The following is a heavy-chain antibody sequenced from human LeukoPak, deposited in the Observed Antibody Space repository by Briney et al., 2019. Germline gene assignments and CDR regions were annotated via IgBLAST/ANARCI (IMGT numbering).Heavy chain of an antibody. CDR1: GGFFSAHY. J-gene: IGHJ3*02. D-gene: IGHD4-11*01. CDR2: INQSGST. Sequence: SETLSLTCAVYGGFFSAHYWSWIRQPPGKGLEWIGEINQSGSTNYDPSLKSRVTISVDTSKNQFSLKLSSVTAADTAVYYCARTTVTTDDAFDIWGQGTMVTVSS. V-gene: IGHV4-34*01. CDR3: ARTTVTTDDAFDI.